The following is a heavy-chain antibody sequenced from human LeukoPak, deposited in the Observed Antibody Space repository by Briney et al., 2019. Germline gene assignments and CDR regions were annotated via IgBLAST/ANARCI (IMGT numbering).Heavy chain of an antibody. CDR3: AKDSDYSSSGASVDY. D-gene: IGHD6-6*01. J-gene: IGHJ4*02. CDR2: ISCNSGSI. CDR1: GFIFDDYA. Sequence: RSGRSLRLSCSASGFIFDDYAMRWVRQAPGKGLEWVSGISCNSGSIGYADSVKGRFTISRDNAKNCLYLQRNSLRDEDTALYYCAKDSDYSSSGASVDYWGQGPLVTVSS. V-gene: IGHV3-9*01.